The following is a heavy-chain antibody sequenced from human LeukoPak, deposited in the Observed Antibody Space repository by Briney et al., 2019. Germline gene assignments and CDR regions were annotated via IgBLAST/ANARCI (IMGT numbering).Heavy chain of an antibody. CDR1: GFSFNNYA. D-gene: IGHD5-12*01. CDR3: AKGAYDYIEIAYFDY. J-gene: IGHJ4*02. V-gene: IGHV3-23*01. Sequence: GGSLRLSCVASGFSFNNYAMNWVRQAPGKGLEWVSLIIGSSGSTFYADSVKGRFTISRDKSKSTLYLQMNSLRAEDTAVYYCAKGAYDYIEIAYFDYWGQGSLVTVSS. CDR2: IIGSSGST.